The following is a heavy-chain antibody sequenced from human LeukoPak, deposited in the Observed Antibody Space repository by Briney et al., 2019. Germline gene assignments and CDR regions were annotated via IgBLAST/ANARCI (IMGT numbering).Heavy chain of an antibody. Sequence: SVKVSCKASGYIFTGYDLHWVRQAPGQRLEWMAWMDPNSGDTNYAQKFRGRVTVTRDTSVTTAFMELKRLSTDDTAVYYCARVRGRGGGKGAVDFWGQGTLVTVSS. CDR2: MDPNSGDT. CDR1: GYIFTGYD. D-gene: IGHD2-15*01. V-gene: IGHV1-2*02. CDR3: ARVRGRGGGKGAVDF. J-gene: IGHJ4*02.